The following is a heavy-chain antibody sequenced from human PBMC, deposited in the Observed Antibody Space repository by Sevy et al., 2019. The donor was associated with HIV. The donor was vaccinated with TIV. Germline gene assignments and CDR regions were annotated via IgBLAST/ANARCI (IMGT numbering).Heavy chain of an antibody. CDR2: ISDDGNNK. D-gene: IGHD2-15*01. V-gene: IGHV3-30*10. Sequence: GGSLRLSCAASGFIFNDYAMHWVRQAPGKGLEWVAVISDDGNNKYYTDSVGARFTISRDNSKDTRYLQMNSLRAVDTAIYYCAREVAPYRNIRYCSGDNCYYNWFDPWGQGTLVTVSS. CDR3: AREVAPYRNIRYCSGDNCYYNWFDP. CDR1: GFIFNDYA. J-gene: IGHJ5*02.